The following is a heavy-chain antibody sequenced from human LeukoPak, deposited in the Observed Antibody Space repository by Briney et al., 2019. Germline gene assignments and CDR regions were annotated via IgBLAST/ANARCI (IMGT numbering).Heavy chain of an antibody. D-gene: IGHD1-7*01. J-gene: IGHJ4*02. CDR2: ISGRGDSS. CDR3: AKVDWNYRNFDY. V-gene: IGHV3-23*01. Sequence: GGSLRLSCAASGFTFSSCAMTWVRQAPGKGLEWVADISGRGDSSNYVDSVKGRFTISRDNSKNTLYLQMNSLRAEDTAVYYCAKVDWNYRNFDYWGQGTLVTVSS. CDR1: GFTFSSCA.